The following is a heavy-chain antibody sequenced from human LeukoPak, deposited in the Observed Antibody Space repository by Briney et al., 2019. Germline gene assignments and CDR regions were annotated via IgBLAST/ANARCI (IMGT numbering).Heavy chain of an antibody. CDR3: AKNYDFWSGYFDI. Sequence: WETLSLTCTVSGGSISSYYWSWIRQPAGKGLEWIGRIYSRGNTNYNPSLKSRVTMSIDTSKNHFSLKLRSVTAADTAVYYCAKNYDFWSGYFDIWGQGTMVTVSS. CDR2: IYSRGNT. J-gene: IGHJ3*02. V-gene: IGHV4-4*07. CDR1: GGSISSYY. D-gene: IGHD3-3*01.